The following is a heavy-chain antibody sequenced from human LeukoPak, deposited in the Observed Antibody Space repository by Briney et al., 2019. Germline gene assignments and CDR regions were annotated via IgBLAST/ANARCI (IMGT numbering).Heavy chain of an antibody. CDR2: ISSGGTT. V-gene: IGHV3-53*04. CDR1: GFTVSSNF. CDR3: ARDRSYGDFAWGY. Sequence: GGSLRFSCAASGFTVSSNFMTWVRQAPGKGLEWVSVISSGGTTYYADSVKGRFTISRHISKNTVYLQMNSLRAEDTAVYYCARDRSYGDFAWGYWGQGTLVTVSS. J-gene: IGHJ4*02. D-gene: IGHD4-17*01.